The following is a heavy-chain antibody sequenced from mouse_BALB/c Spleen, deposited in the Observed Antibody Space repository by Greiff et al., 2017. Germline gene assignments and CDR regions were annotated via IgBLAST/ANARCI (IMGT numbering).Heavy chain of an antibody. CDR2: INPYNDGT. J-gene: IGHJ4*01. Sequence: EVQLQQSGPELVKPGASVKMSCKASGYTFTSYVMHWVKQKPGQGLEWIGYINPYNDGTKYNEKFKGKATLTSDKSSSTAYMELSSLTSEDSAVYYCARELLIHYYAMDYWGQGTSVTVSS. CDR3: ARELLIHYYAMDY. CDR1: GYTFTSYV. V-gene: IGHV1-14*01. D-gene: IGHD1-3*01.